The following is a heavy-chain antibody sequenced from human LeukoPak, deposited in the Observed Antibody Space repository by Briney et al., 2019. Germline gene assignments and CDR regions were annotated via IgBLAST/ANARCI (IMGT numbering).Heavy chain of an antibody. CDR3: ARGVNYDILTGYGY. D-gene: IGHD3-9*01. J-gene: IGHJ4*02. V-gene: IGHV1-18*01. CDR2: ISAYNGNT. CDR1: GYTFTSYG. Sequence: WASVKVSCKASGYTFTSYGISWVRQAPGQGLEWMGWISAYNGNTNYAQKLQGRVTMTTDTSTSTAYMELRSLRSDDTAVYYCARGVNYDILTGYGYWGQGTLVTVSS.